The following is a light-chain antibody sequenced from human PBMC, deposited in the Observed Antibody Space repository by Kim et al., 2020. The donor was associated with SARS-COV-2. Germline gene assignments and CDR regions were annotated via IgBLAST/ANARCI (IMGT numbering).Light chain of an antibody. Sequence: SVDPGQTASITCSGECLGDKYVCWYQQKPGQSPLLVIYQDKKRPSGIPERCSGSNSGNTATLTISGTQAMDEADYYCQAWDSTSVVFGGGTKVTVL. CDR3: QAWDSTSVV. CDR2: QDK. J-gene: IGLJ2*01. CDR1: CLGDKY. V-gene: IGLV3-1*01.